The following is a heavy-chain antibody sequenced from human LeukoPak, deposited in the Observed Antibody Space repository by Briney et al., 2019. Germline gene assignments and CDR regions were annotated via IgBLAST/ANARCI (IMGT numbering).Heavy chain of an antibody. D-gene: IGHD3-10*01. J-gene: IGHJ6*02. CDR3: ARAGAPYGSGNYYASDV. V-gene: IGHV4-59*02. CDR2: IYYNGST. CDR1: GGSVSSYY. Sequence: SETLSLTCTVSGGSVSSYYWSWIRQPPGKGLEWIAYIYYNGSTKYNPSLKSRVTISVDTSKNQFSLKLSSVTAADTAVYYCARAGAPYGSGNYYASDVWGQGTTVTVSS.